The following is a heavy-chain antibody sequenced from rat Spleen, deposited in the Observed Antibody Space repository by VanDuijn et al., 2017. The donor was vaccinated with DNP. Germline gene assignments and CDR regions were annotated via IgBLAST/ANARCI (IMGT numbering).Heavy chain of an antibody. V-gene: IGHV5-25*01. CDR3: ATHLGAPFAY. J-gene: IGHJ3*01. CDR1: GFTFSNSD. CDR2: ISTSGGST. D-gene: IGHD5-1*01. Sequence: EVQLVESGGGLVQPGRSMKLSCAASGFTFSNSDMAWVRQAPTKGLEWVASISTSGGSTYYRDSVKGRFTISRDNAKSILYLQMDSLRSEDTATYYCATHLGAPFAYWGQGTLVTVSS.